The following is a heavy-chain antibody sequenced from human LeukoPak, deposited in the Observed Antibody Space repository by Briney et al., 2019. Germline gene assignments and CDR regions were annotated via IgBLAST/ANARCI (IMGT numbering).Heavy chain of an antibody. CDR2: IYYSGST. J-gene: IGHJ4*02. V-gene: IGHV4-59*01. D-gene: IGHD3-3*01. CDR1: GGSISSYY. Sequence: SETLSLTCTVSGGSISSYYWSWIRPPPGKGLEWIGYIYYSGSTNYNPSLKSRVTISVDTSKNQFSLKLSSVTAADTAVYYCARARSGVVLLWDYWGQGTLVTVSS. CDR3: ARARSGVVLLWDY.